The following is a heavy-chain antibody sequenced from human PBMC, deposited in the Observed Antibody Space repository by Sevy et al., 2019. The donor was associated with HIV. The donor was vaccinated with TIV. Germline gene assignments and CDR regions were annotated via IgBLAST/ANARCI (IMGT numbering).Heavy chain of an antibody. V-gene: IGHV4-34*01. CDR1: GGSFSGYY. J-gene: IGHJ4*02. D-gene: IGHD3-3*01. Sequence: SETLSLTCAVYGGSFSGYYWSWIRQPPGEGLEWIGEINHSGSTNYNPSLKSRVTISVDTSKNQFSLKVNSVTAADTAMYYCARGIGGDFWGGSIYPFDYWGQGTLVTVSS. CDR3: ARGIGGDFWGGSIYPFDY. CDR2: INHSGST.